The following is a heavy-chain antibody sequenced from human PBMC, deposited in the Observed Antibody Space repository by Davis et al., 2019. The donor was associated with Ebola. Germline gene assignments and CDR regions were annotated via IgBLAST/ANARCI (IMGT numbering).Heavy chain of an antibody. J-gene: IGHJ6*02. V-gene: IGHV3-23*01. CDR1: GFTFSNYA. Sequence: GESLKISCEASGFTFSNYAMSWVRQAPGKGLEWISGNSGGGSPTYYADSVRGRFTISRDNAKSSLYLQMNSLRAEDTAVYYCARDTEGSMVGGPHYYYGMDVWGQGTTVTVSS. CDR2: NSGGGSPT. D-gene: IGHD3-10*01. CDR3: ARDTEGSMVGGPHYYYGMDV.